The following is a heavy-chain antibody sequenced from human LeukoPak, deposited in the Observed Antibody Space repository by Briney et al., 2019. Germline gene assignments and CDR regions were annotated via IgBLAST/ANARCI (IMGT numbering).Heavy chain of an antibody. V-gene: IGHV1-18*01. Sequence: ASVKVSCKASGYTFTSYGISWVRQAPPQGLEWMGWISAYNGNTNYAQKLQGRVTMTTDTPTSTAYMELRSLRSDDTAVYYCARDRRANLIAAADFHYWGQGTLVTVSS. CDR1: GYTFTSYG. CDR3: ARDRRANLIAAADFHY. J-gene: IGHJ4*02. CDR2: ISAYNGNT. D-gene: IGHD6-13*01.